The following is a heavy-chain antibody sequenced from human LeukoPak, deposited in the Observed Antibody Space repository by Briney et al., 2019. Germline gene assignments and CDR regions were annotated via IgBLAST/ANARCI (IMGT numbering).Heavy chain of an antibody. D-gene: IGHD2/OR15-2a*01. V-gene: IGHV1-69*05. J-gene: IGHJ4*02. CDR2: IIPIFGTA. Sequence: SVKVSCKASGGTFSSYATSWVRQAPGQGLEWMGGIIPIFGTANYAQKFQGRVTITRDTSASTAYMELSSLRSEDTAVYYCARYLLRAYFDYWGQGTLVTVSS. CDR3: ARYLLRAYFDY. CDR1: GGTFSSYA.